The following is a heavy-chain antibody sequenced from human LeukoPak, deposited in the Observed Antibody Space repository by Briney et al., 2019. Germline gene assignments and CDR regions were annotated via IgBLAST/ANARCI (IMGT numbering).Heavy chain of an antibody. CDR1: GFTFSSYG. CDR2: IWYDGSDK. Sequence: PGRSLRLSCVASGFTFSSYGMHWVRQAPGKGLEWVALIWYDGSDKYYADSVRGRFTISRDNSKNTLYLQMNSLRAEDTAVYYCAKVLSLRHFDWVLYIDHWGQGTLVTVSS. CDR3: AKVLSLRHFDWVLYIDH. V-gene: IGHV3-33*06. D-gene: IGHD3-9*01. J-gene: IGHJ4*02.